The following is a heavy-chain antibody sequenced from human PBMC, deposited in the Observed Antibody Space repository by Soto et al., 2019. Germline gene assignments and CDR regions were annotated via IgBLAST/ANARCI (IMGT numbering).Heavy chain of an antibody. D-gene: IGHD3-22*01. CDR1: GYSISSGYY. CDR2: IYHDGST. CDR3: ARVGPWVPYYYDSSPYTFENWFDP. J-gene: IGHJ5*02. Sequence: SETLSLTCAVSGYSISSGYYWGWLRQPPGKGLEWIGSIYHDGSTYYNPSLNSRVTLSIDMTNNHVSLILNSVTAADTAVYYCARVGPWVPYYYDSSPYTFENWFDPWGQGTLVTVSS. V-gene: IGHV4-38-2*01.